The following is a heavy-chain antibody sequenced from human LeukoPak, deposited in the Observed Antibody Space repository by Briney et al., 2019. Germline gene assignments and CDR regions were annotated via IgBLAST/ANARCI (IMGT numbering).Heavy chain of an antibody. V-gene: IGHV4-34*01. CDR1: GGSFSGYY. CDR2: INHSGST. CDR3: ARGKIYDYVWGSYRYTESKSWFDP. D-gene: IGHD3-16*02. Sequence: SETLSLTCAVYGGSFSGYYWSWIRQPPGKGLEWIGEINHSGSTNYNPSLKSRVTISVDTSKNQFSLKLSSVTAADTAVYYCARGKIYDYVWGSYRYTESKSWFDPWGQGTLVTVSS. J-gene: IGHJ5*02.